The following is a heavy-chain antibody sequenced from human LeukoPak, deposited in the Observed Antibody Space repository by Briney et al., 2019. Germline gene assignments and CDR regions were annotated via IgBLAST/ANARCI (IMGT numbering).Heavy chain of an antibody. J-gene: IGHJ4*02. CDR2: IRYDGSNK. Sequence: GGSLRLSCTASGFTFSTYGMHWVRQAPGKGLEWVAFIRYDGSNKYYADSVKGRFTISRDNSKNTLYLQMNSLRAEDTAVYYCAKAAATVSGSSSMYFDYWGQGTLVTVSS. CDR3: AKAAATVSGSSSMYFDY. D-gene: IGHD6-6*01. CDR1: GFTFSTYG. V-gene: IGHV3-30*02.